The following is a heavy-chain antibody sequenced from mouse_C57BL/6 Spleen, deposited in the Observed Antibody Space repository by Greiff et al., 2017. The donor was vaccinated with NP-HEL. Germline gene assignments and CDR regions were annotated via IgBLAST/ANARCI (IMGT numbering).Heavy chain of an antibody. D-gene: IGHD3-3*01. Sequence: QVQLQQSGPGLVQPSQSLSITCTVSGFSLTSYGVHWVRQSPGKGLEWLGVIWRGGSTDYNAAFMSRLSITKDNSKSQVFSKMNSLQADDTAIYYCAKREGLDAWAMDYWGQGTSVTVSS. CDR1: GFSLTSYG. CDR2: IWRGGST. J-gene: IGHJ4*01. CDR3: AKREGLDAWAMDY. V-gene: IGHV2-5*01.